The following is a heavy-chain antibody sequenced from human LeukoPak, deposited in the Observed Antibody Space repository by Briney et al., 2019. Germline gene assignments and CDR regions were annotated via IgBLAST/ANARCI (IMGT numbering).Heavy chain of an antibody. CDR1: GGSISSYY. J-gene: IGHJ6*02. CDR2: IYYSGST. V-gene: IGHV4-59*01. Sequence: PETLSLTCTVSGGSISSYYWSWIRQPPGKGLEWIGYIYYSGSTNYNPSLKSRVTISVDTSKNQFSLKLSSVTAADTAVYYCARVSAYYYYYGMDVWGQGTTVTVSS. D-gene: IGHD3-16*02. CDR3: ARVSAYYYYYGMDV.